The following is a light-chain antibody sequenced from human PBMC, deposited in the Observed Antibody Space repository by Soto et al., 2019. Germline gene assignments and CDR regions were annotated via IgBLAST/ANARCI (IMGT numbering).Light chain of an antibody. J-gene: IGKJ4*01. Sequence: QVTQSPSCVSASVGDRVTITCQTSKDISTSVAWYQQKKGKAPNXXIYSASALHRGVPSRFSGSGYGADFNLTVSSLQPEDFATYYCQQLNSYPLTFGGGTKVDIK. CDR3: QQLNSYPLT. V-gene: IGKV1D-12*01. CDR2: SAS. CDR1: KDISTS.